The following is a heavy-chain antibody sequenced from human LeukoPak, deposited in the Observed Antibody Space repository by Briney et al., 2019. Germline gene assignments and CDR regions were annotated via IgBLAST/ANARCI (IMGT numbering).Heavy chain of an antibody. CDR1: GCSRRTRGVG. J-gene: IGHJ4*02. Sequence: SGPTLVNPAQTLTLTGTFSGCSRRTRGVGVGWIRQPPGKALEWLTLIYWDDDKRYSPSLKSRLTITKDTSKNQVVLTMTNMDPVDTATYYCAHYSGYDLYSSGWYVYWGQGTLVTVSS. D-gene: IGHD6-19*01. CDR2: IYWDDDK. CDR3: AHYSGYDLYSSGWYVY. V-gene: IGHV2-5*02.